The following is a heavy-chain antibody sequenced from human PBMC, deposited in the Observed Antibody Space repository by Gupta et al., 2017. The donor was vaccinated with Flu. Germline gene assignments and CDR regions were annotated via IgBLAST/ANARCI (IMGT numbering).Heavy chain of an antibody. CDR3: ARLNIVVVPAAPFFDY. V-gene: IGHV4-39*01. D-gene: IGHD2-2*01. CDR2: IYYSGST. CDR1: GGSISSSSYY. J-gene: IGHJ4*02. Sequence: QLQLQESGPGLVKPSETLSFTCTVSGGSISSSSYYWGWTRQPPGKGLEWIGSIYYSGSTYYNPSLKSRVTISVDTSKNQFSLKLSSVTAADTAVYYCARLNIVVVPAAPFFDYWGQGTLVTASS.